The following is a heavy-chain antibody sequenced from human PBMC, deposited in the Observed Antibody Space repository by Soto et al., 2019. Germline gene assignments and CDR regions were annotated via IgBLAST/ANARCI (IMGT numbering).Heavy chain of an antibody. J-gene: IGHJ4*02. CDR1: GGSVSSGTYY. V-gene: IGHV4-61*01. D-gene: IGHD3-22*01. CDR3: ERGPRGSGYYYVDH. CDR2: IDYSGST. Sequence: QVQLQESGPGLVKPSETLSLTCTVSGGSVSSGTYYWSWIRQPPGNGLEWIGYIDYSGSTNYNLSLKSRVTISVDTSKIQFSLKLSSVTAADTAVYYCERGPRGSGYYYVDHWGQGTLVTVSS.